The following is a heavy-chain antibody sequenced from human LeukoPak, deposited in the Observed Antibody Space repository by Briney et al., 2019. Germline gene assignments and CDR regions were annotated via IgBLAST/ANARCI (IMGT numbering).Heavy chain of an antibody. Sequence: SETLSLTCTVSGGSISSGGYYWSWIRQPPGKGLEWIGEINHSGSTNYNPSLKSRVTISVDTSKNQFSLKLSSVTAADTAVYYCARGADIAAAGTPNYFDYWGQGTLVTVSS. V-gene: IGHV4-39*07. CDR1: GGSISSGGYY. J-gene: IGHJ4*02. D-gene: IGHD6-13*01. CDR3: ARGADIAAAGTPNYFDY. CDR2: INHSGST.